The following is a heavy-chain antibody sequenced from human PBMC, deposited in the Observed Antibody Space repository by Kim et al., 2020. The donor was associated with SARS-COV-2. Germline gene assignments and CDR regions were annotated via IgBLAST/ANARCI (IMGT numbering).Heavy chain of an antibody. CDR2: IYYSGST. D-gene: IGHD6-6*01. Sequence: SETLSLTCTVSGGSVSSGSYYWSWIRQPPGKGLEWIGYIYYSGSTNYNPSLKSRVTISVDTSKNQFSLKLSSVTAADTAVYYCARGLAARPADWFDPWGQGTLVTVSS. CDR3: ARGLAARPADWFDP. CDR1: GGSVSSGSYY. J-gene: IGHJ5*02. V-gene: IGHV4-61*01.